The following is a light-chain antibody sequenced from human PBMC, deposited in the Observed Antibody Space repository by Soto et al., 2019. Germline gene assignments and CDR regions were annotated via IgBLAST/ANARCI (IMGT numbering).Light chain of an antibody. Sequence: QSVLTQPPSVSAAPGQKVTFSCSGSSSNIGNYYVSWYQLLPGTAPKLFIFEDNKRPSGIPDRFSGSKSGTSATLAITGLQTGDEDRYYSRVCHSCRISAVFGEGLYLTDL. CDR1: SSNIGNYY. CDR2: EDN. V-gene: IGLV1-51*02. J-gene: IGLJ2*01. CDR3: RVCHSCRISAV.